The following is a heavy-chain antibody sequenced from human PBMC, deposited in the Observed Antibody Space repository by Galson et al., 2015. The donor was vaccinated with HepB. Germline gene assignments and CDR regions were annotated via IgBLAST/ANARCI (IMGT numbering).Heavy chain of an antibody. Sequence: SLRLSCAASGFSFSIYAMNWVRQAPGKGLEWVSTIDNDVVTAFYADSVKGRFTISSDNSKNTVYLQMNNLRGEDTAVYYCAKGRGMILESWFFDYWGQGAPVTVSS. J-gene: IGHJ4*02. CDR2: IDNDVVTA. CDR3: AKGRGMILESWFFDY. D-gene: IGHD3-16*01. CDR1: GFSFSIYA. V-gene: IGHV3-23*01.